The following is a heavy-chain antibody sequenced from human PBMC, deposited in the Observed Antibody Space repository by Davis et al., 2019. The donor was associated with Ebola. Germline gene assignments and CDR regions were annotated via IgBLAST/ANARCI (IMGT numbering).Heavy chain of an antibody. CDR3: ARRYLRGWYFDL. V-gene: IGHV4-39*07. Sequence: SETLSLTCTVSGGSISSGTYYWGWVRQPPGKGLEWIGAIYYNGRTYYNSSLESRVTISLDTSKNQFSLKLRSVTAADTGVYYCARRYLRGWYFDLWGRGTLVTVSS. CDR2: IYYNGRT. J-gene: IGHJ2*01. CDR1: GGSISSGTYY. D-gene: IGHD3-9*01.